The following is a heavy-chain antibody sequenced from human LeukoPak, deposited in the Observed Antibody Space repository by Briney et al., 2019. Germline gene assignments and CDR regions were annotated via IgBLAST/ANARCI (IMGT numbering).Heavy chain of an antibody. V-gene: IGHV3-30-3*01. CDR2: ISYDGSNK. CDR3: AREYDSGSPLFDY. D-gene: IGHD3-10*01. J-gene: IGHJ4*02. Sequence: PGGSLRLSCAASGFTFSSYAMHWVRQAPGKGLEWVAVISYDGSNKYYADSVKGRFTISRDNSKNTLYLQMNSLRAEDTAVYYCAREYDSGSPLFDYWGQGTLVTVSS. CDR1: GFTFSSYA.